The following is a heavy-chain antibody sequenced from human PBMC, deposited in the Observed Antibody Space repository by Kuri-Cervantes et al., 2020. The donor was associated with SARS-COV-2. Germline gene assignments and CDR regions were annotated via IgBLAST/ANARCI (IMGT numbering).Heavy chain of an antibody. V-gene: IGHV4-30-2*03. CDR2: IYHSGTT. CDR3: ARHMPGTAYYDTSGYYKRNYYYYMDV. Sequence: SQTLSLTCAVSGGAISSGGYPWSWIRQPPGKGLEWIGYIYHSGTTYYNPSLQSRVTIALDTSRNQFSLKLRSVTAADTAVYYCARHMPGTAYYDTSGYYKRNYYYYMDVWGKGTTVTVSS. CDR1: GGAISSGGYP. D-gene: IGHD3-22*01. J-gene: IGHJ6*03.